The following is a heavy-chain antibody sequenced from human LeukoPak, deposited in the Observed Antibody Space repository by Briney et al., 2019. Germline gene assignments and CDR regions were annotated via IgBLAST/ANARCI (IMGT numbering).Heavy chain of an antibody. D-gene: IGHD3-3*01. CDR2: ISYDGSNK. CDR3: ARDGTINPREWLLWGNWFDP. CDR1: GFTFSSYA. J-gene: IGHJ5*02. Sequence: GGSLRLSCAASGFTFSSYAMHWVRQAPGKGLEWVAVISYDGSNKYYADSVKGRFTISRDNSKNTLYLQMNSLRAEDTAVYYCARDGTINPREWLLWGNWFDPWGQGTLVTVSS. V-gene: IGHV3-30*01.